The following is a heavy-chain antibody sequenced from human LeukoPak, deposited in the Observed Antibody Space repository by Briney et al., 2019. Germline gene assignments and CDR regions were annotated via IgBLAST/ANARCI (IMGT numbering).Heavy chain of an antibody. CDR3: ARDKKSGESSEIDY. CDR2: INRDGSTT. CDR1: GLTFSNYW. Sequence: QPGGSLRLSCAASGLTFSNYWVHWVRQAPGKGLVWVSRINRDGSTTKYADSVKGRFTVSRDNAKNTLNLQMNSLRAEDTAAYYCARDKKSGESSEIDYWGQGTLVTVSS. J-gene: IGHJ4*02. V-gene: IGHV3-74*03. D-gene: IGHD3-10*01.